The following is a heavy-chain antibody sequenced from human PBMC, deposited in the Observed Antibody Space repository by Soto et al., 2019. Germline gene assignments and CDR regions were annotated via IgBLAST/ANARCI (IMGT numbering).Heavy chain of an antibody. V-gene: IGHV3-23*01. CDR1: GFTFSSYA. D-gene: IGHD2-15*01. Sequence: GGSLRLSCAASGFTFSSYAMSWVRQAPGKGLEWVSAISGSGGSTYYADSVKGRFTISRDNSKNTLYLQMNSLRAEDTAVYYCAKDRSAYCSGGSCYFSYWGQGTLVTVSS. CDR2: ISGSGGST. J-gene: IGHJ4*02. CDR3: AKDRSAYCSGGSCYFSY.